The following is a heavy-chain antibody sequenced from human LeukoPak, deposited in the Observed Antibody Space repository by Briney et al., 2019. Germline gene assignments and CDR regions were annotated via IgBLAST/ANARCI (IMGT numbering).Heavy chain of an antibody. CDR3: AGTYYADYGTTYSLDY. CDR1: GFTFSSYW. CDR2: IKTDGRST. D-gene: IGHD4-17*01. Sequence: GGSLRLSCAASGFTFSSYWMHWVRQAPGKGLVWVSLIKTDGRSTSYADSVKGRFTISRDNAKKTLYLQMNSLRAEDTAVYYCAGTYYADYGTTYSLDYWGQGALVTVSS. V-gene: IGHV3-74*01. J-gene: IGHJ4*02.